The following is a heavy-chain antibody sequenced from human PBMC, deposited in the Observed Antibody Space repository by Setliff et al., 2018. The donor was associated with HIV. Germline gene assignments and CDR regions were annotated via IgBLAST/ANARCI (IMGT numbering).Heavy chain of an antibody. Sequence: SETLSLTCTVSGGSISSGYYWSWIRQPAGKGLEWIGRIYTSGSTNYNPSLKSRATISVDTSKNQFSLNLRSVTAADTAVYYCARERDFYYDNSGYSFDYWGQGTLVTVSS. D-gene: IGHD3-22*01. CDR3: ARERDFYYDNSGYSFDY. J-gene: IGHJ4*02. CDR2: IYTSGST. CDR1: GGSISSGYY. V-gene: IGHV4-61*02.